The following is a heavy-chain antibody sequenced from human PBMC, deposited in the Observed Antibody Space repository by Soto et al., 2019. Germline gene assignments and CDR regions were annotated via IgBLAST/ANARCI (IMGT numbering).Heavy chain of an antibody. Sequence: SETLSLTCTVSGGSISSYYWSWIRQPPGKGLEWIGYISYSGSTTYNPSLKSRVTISVDKSKNHFSLKLSSVTAADTAVYYCAARHFWSGPWTHTRLDYWGQGTLVTVSS. D-gene: IGHD3-3*02. CDR2: ISYSGST. V-gene: IGHV4-59*12. CDR3: AARHFWSGPWTHTRLDY. J-gene: IGHJ4*02. CDR1: GGSISSYY.